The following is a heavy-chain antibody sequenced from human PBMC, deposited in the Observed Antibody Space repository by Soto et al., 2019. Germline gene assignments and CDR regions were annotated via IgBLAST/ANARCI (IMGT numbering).Heavy chain of an antibody. J-gene: IGHJ6*03. CDR3: AADFGRQWLNPADMDV. CDR1: GFTFTSSA. Sequence: ASVKVSCKASGFTFTSSAMQWVRQARGQRLEWIGWIVVGSGNTNYAQKFQERVTITRDMSTSTAYMELSSLRSEDTAVYYCAADFGRQWLNPADMDVWGKGTTVTV. D-gene: IGHD6-19*01. V-gene: IGHV1-58*02. CDR2: IVVGSGNT.